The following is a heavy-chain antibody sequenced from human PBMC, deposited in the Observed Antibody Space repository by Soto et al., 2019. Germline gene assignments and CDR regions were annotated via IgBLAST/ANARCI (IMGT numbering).Heavy chain of an antibody. J-gene: IGHJ3*02. D-gene: IGHD3-22*01. CDR2: ISSSSSYI. CDR1: GFTFSSYS. CDR3: ARDRRRDSSAPTADAFDI. Sequence: GGSLRLSCAASGFTFSSYSMNWVRQAPGKGLEWVSSISSSSSYIYYADSVKGRFTISRDNAKNSLYLQMNSLRAEDTAVYYCARDRRRDSSAPTADAFDIWGQGTMVTVSS. V-gene: IGHV3-21*01.